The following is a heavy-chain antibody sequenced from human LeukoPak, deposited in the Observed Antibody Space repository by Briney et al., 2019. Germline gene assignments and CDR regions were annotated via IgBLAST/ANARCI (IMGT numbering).Heavy chain of an antibody. D-gene: IGHD3-10*01. CDR1: GFTFSSYA. Sequence: GRSLRLSCAASGFTFSSYAMHWVRQAPGKGLEWVAVISYDGSNKYYADSMKGRFTIPRDNSKNTLYLQMNSLRAEDTAVYYCARDSRLLWFGELSPPDYWGQGTLVTVSS. CDR2: ISYDGSNK. CDR3: ARDSRLLWFGELSPPDY. V-gene: IGHV3-30*04. J-gene: IGHJ4*02.